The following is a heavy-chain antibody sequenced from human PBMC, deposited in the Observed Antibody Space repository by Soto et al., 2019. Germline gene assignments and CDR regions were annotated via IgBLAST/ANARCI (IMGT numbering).Heavy chain of an antibody. CDR3: ASGGAGSGPCTWEIPDH. CDR2: ITPFNGDV. D-gene: IGHD3-16*01. Sequence: QMQLVQSGAEVKKPGSTVTVSCKALGNTFTFRYLHWVRQAPGQALEWMGWITPFNGDVHYAQKFQERVTITRDRSINTAYMRMSSRRSEDTAMYYCASGGAGSGPCTWEIPDHWGQGTLVTVSS. V-gene: IGHV1-45*02. J-gene: IGHJ4*02. CDR1: GNTFTFRY.